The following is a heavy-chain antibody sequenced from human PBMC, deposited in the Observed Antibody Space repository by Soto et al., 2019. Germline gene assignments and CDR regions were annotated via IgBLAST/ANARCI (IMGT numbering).Heavy chain of an antibody. D-gene: IGHD3-10*01. CDR3: AKDKGLWFGEPRPYFDY. CDR2: ISGSGGST. J-gene: IGHJ4*02. Sequence: PGGSLRLSCAASGFTFSSYAMSWVRQAPGKGLEWVSAISGSGGSTYYADSVKGRFTISRDNSKNTLYLQMNSLRAEDTAVYYCAKDKGLWFGEPRPYFDYWGQGTLVTVSS. V-gene: IGHV3-23*01. CDR1: GFTFSSYA.